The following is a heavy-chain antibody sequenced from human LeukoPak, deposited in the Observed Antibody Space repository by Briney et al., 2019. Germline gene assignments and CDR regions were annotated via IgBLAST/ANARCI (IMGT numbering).Heavy chain of an antibody. CDR2: IKEDGSEI. CDR1: GFNFSTYW. V-gene: IGHV3-7*01. Sequence: GGSLRLSCTASGFNFSTYWMTWVRQVPGKGLEWGANIKEDGSEIYYVDAVEGRFSISRDNAKTSLYLQMHSLSVADTGLYYCVTDQTGRHPYFFDYWGQGTLVTVSS. CDR3: VTDQTGRHPYFFDY. J-gene: IGHJ4*02. D-gene: IGHD3-10*01.